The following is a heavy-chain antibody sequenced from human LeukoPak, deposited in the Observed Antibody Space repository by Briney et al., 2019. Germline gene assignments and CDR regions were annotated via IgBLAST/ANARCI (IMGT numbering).Heavy chain of an antibody. D-gene: IGHD6-19*01. CDR1: GFSFSSYS. CDR3: ASVGRQWLVFDY. V-gene: IGHV3-69-1*02. J-gene: IGHJ4*02. CDR2: MTRSGTI. Sequence: GGSLRLSCAASGFSFSSYSMNWVRQAPGKGLEWVATMTRSGTIYYADSVKGRFTISRDNAKNSLYLQMNSLRAEDTAVYYCASVGRQWLVFDYWGQGTLVTVSS.